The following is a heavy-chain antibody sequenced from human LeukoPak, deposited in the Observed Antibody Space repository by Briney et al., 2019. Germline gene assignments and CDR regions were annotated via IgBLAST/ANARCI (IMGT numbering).Heavy chain of an antibody. J-gene: IGHJ3*02. V-gene: IGHV4-39*07. D-gene: IGHD3-22*01. CDR2: IYYSGST. CDR1: GGSIGSSSYY. CDR3: ASLTTADAFDI. Sequence: PSETLSLTCTVSGGSIGSSSYYWGWIRQPPGKGLEWIGSIYYSGSTYYNPSLKSRVTISVDTSKNQFSLKVSSVTAADTAVYYCASLTTADAFDIWGQGTMVTVSS.